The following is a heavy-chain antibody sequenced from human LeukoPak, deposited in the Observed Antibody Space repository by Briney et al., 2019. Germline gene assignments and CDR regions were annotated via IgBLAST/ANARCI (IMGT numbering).Heavy chain of an antibody. D-gene: IGHD2-2*01. V-gene: IGHV3-48*03. CDR1: RLTLRNYE. CDR2: ISSSGSTI. CDR3: ARDMDPTLSYYFDY. J-gene: IGHJ4*01. Sequence: GWSVSLSCAASRLTLRNYELNWVRQAPGKGLEGVSYISSSGSTIYYADSVKGRFTISRDNAKNSLYLQMNSLRAEDTAVYYCARDMDPTLSYYFDYRGHGKLVTVSS.